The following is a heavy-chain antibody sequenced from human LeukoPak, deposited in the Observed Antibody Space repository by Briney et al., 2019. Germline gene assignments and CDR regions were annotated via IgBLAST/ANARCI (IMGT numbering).Heavy chain of an antibody. CDR3: AREVQGFTGVDY. J-gene: IGHJ4*02. CDR2: ISSSSYI. V-gene: IGHV3-21*01. D-gene: IGHD1-1*01. Sequence: PGGSLRLSCAASGFTFSSYSMNWVRQAPGKGLEWVSSISSSSYIYYADSVKGRFTISRDNAKNSLYLQMNSLRAEDTAVYYCAREVQGFTGVDYWGQGTLVTVSS. CDR1: GFTFSSYS.